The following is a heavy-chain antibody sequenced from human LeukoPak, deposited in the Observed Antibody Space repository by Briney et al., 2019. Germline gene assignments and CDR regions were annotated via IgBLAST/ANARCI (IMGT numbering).Heavy chain of an antibody. D-gene: IGHD3-16*01. CDR2: ITYDGSSE. CDR3: AKRGDGGHKSLEY. V-gene: IGHV3-30*18. J-gene: IGHJ4*02. Sequence: PGGSLRLSCAASGFTFSNYGMHWVRQAPGKGLEWVATITYDGSSEYYADSVKDRFTVSRDNSKNTLHLQMSSLKTEDTAVYYCAKRGDGGHKSLEYWGQGTLVTVSS. CDR1: GFTFSNYG.